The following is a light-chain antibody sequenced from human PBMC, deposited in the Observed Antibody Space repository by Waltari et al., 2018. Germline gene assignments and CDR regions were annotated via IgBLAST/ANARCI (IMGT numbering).Light chain of an antibody. CDR1: QSVGRS. CDR2: GSS. Sequence: EILLTQSPGTLSLSPGERAPLSFRAGQSVGRSLAWYQQKPGQPPRLLIYGSSNMATGTPDRFSGGGSGIDFSLTISRLEPEDVAVYYCQHYVSLPVTFGQGTKVEIK. J-gene: IGKJ1*01. V-gene: IGKV3-20*01. CDR3: QHYVSLPVT.